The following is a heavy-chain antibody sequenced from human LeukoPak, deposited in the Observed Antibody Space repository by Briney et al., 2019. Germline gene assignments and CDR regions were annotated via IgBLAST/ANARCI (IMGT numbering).Heavy chain of an antibody. CDR2: IYYSGST. D-gene: IGHD3-22*01. CDR1: GGSISSYY. CDR3: ALARYYYDSSGLFDY. Sequence: SETLSLTCTVSGGSISSYYWGWIRQPPGKGLEWIGYIYYSGSTNYNPSLKSRVTISVDTSKNQFSLKLSSVTAADTAVYYCALARYYYDSSGLFDYWGQGTLVTVSS. J-gene: IGHJ4*02. V-gene: IGHV4-59*01.